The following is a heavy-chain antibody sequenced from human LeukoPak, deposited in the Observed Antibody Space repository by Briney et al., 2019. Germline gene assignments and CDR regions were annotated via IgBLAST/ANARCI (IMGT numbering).Heavy chain of an antibody. J-gene: IGHJ4*02. V-gene: IGHV4-59*11. D-gene: IGHD2-2*01. CDR1: GDSLSSHY. CDR2: IYGSGST. CDR3: ARVCSSTSCYVDY. Sequence: SETLSLTCTVSGDSLSSHYWSWIRQPPGKGLEWIGYIYGSGSTHYDPSLRSRVTISEDTSKNQFSLKLSSVTAADTAVYYCARVCSSTSCYVDYWGQGTLVTVSS.